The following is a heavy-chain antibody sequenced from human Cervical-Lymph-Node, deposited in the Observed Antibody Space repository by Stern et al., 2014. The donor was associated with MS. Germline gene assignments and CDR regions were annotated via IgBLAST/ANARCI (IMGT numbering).Heavy chain of an antibody. D-gene: IGHD1-1*01. Sequence: QLVQSGAEVKNPGASVKVSCKASGYTFTGYYMHWVRQAPGQGLEWMGRIKTNSGDTNYAQKFQGRVTMTRDTSISTAYMDLSRLISDDTAVYYCVRDNNWSLDYWGQGTLVTVSS. CDR1: GYTFTGYY. CDR3: VRDNNWSLDY. V-gene: IGHV1-2*06. J-gene: IGHJ4*02. CDR2: IKTNSGDT.